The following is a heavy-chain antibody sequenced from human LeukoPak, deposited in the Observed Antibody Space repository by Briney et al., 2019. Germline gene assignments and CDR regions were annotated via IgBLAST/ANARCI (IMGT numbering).Heavy chain of an antibody. CDR2: INHSGST. V-gene: IGHV4-34*01. D-gene: IGHD2-2*02. CDR3: ARHRTRYCSSTSCYRLDY. CDR1: GGSFSGYY. Sequence: PSETLSLTCAVYGGSFSGYYWSWIRQPPGKGLEWIGEINHSGSTNYNPSLKSRVTISVDTSKNQFSLKLSSVTAADTAVYYCARHRTRYCSSTSCYRLDYWGQGTLVTVSS. J-gene: IGHJ4*02.